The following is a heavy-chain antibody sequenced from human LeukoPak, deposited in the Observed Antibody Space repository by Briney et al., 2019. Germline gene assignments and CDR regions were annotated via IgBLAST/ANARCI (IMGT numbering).Heavy chain of an antibody. CDR3: AKRDGRYFDS. V-gene: IGHV3-23*01. J-gene: IGHJ4*02. Sequence: GGSLRLSCAASGFIFATSGMHWVRQAPGKGLEWLGSSAQRADSVKGRFTISRDNSNNTLFLQMNSLRAEDTAVYFCAKRDGRYFDSWGQGTLVTVPS. D-gene: IGHD5-24*01. CDR1: GFIFATSG. CDR2: SSA.